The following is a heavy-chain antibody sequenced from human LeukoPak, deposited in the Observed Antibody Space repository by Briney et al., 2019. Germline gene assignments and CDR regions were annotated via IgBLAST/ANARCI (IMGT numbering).Heavy chain of an antibody. Sequence: GGSLRLSCSVSGLTLSNYGMSWVRQPPGKGLEWVAGISGSGGKTNYADSVKGRFTISRDNPKNILYLQMTSLRVEDTAVYFCAKRGVVIRVFLVGFHKEAYYFDSWGQGALVTVSS. V-gene: IGHV3-23*01. CDR1: GLTLSNYG. J-gene: IGHJ4*02. D-gene: IGHD3-10*01. CDR3: AKRGVVIRVFLVGFHKEAYYFDS. CDR2: ISGSGGKT.